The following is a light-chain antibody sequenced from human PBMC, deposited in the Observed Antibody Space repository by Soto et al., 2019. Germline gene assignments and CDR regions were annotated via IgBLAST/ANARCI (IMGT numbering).Light chain of an antibody. CDR3: QQLESYPST. Sequence: IHFTQSPSSPAASVGNRVNIPCRASQSISNFLAWYQQKPAKAPKLLIYAASTLQSGVPSRFSGSRSRTDFTLTISSLQPEDFSTYYCQQLESYPSTFGGGTKVDIK. CDR2: AAS. CDR1: QSISNF. J-gene: IGKJ4*02. V-gene: IGKV1-9*01.